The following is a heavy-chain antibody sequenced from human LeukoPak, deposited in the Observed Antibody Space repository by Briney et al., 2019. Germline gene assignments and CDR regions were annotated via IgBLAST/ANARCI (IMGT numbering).Heavy chain of an antibody. J-gene: IGHJ3*02. D-gene: IGHD6-19*01. CDR2: VYYSGST. V-gene: IGHV4-59*01. CDR1: GVSINNYY. CDR3: ARGRSVAAPLYDI. Sequence: MTSETLFLTCAVSGVSINNYYWSWIRQPPGKGLEWIGYVYYSGSTNNNPSPKSRVTISVDTSKNQFSLKLTSVTAADTAVYYCARGRSVAAPLYDIWGQGTMVTVSS.